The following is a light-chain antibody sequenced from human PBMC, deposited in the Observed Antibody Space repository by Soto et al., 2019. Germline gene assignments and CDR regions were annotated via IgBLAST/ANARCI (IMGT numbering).Light chain of an antibody. CDR3: CSYSGTYTYL. Sequence: QSVLTQARSVSGSPGQSVTISCTGTSSDVGGYNYVSWYQQHPGEAPKLMIYDVSERPSGVPDRFTASKSGNTASLTISGLQAEDEADYYCCSYSGTYTYLFGTGTKVTVL. CDR2: DVS. V-gene: IGLV2-11*01. CDR1: SSDVGGYNY. J-gene: IGLJ1*01.